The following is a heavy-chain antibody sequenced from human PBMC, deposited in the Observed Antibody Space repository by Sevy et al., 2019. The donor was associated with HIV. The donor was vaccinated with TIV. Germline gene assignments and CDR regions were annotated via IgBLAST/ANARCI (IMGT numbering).Heavy chain of an antibody. CDR1: GYSFTSYW. D-gene: IGHD6-13*01. CDR3: ARLPEIAAAGLYFDY. V-gene: IGHV5-51*01. J-gene: IGHJ4*02. CDR2: LYPGDSDT. Sequence: GESLKISCKGSGYSFTSYWIGWVRQMPGKGLEWMGILYPGDSDTSYSPFFQGQVTISADKYISNAYLQWSSLKASDTARYYCARLPEIAAAGLYFDYWGQGTLVTVSS.